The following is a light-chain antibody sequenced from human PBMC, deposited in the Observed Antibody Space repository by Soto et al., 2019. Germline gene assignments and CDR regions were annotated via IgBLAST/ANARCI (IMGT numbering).Light chain of an antibody. V-gene: IGKV3-15*01. J-gene: IGKJ2*01. CDR1: QSVSSN. CDR3: QQYNNWYT. CDR2: GAS. Sequence: EIVMTQSPATLSVSPGERATLSCRSSQSVSSNLAWYQQKPGQAPSLLIYGASNRATGIPARFSGSGSGTECTLTISSLQSEDFAVYYCQQYNNWYTFGQGTKLEIK.